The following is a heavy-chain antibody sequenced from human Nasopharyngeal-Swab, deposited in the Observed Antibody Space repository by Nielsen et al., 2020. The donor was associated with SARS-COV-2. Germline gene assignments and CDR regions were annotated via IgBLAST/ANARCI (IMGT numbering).Heavy chain of an antibody. V-gene: IGHV3-53*01. J-gene: IGHJ4*02. CDR2: IYPSGDT. D-gene: IGHD3-22*01. Sequence: GESLKISCAASGFTVTNNYMSWVRQAPGKGLEWVSIIYPSGDTYYADSVKGRFTISRDNAKNSLYLEMNSLRAEDTAVYYCLRGDRRDYWGPGTLVSVSS. CDR1: GFTVTNNY. CDR3: LRGDRRDY.